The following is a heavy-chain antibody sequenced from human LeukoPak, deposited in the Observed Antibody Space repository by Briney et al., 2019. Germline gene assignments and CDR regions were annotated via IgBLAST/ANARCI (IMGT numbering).Heavy chain of an antibody. D-gene: IGHD6-6*01. Sequence: ASVKVSCKASGYTFTSYGISWVRQAPGQGLEWMGWISAYNGNTNYAQKLQGRVTMTTDTSTSTAYMELRSLRSDDTAVYYCARESTPARLGDYFDYWGQGTLVTVSS. CDR1: GYTFTSYG. CDR2: ISAYNGNT. J-gene: IGHJ4*02. V-gene: IGHV1-18*01. CDR3: ARESTPARLGDYFDY.